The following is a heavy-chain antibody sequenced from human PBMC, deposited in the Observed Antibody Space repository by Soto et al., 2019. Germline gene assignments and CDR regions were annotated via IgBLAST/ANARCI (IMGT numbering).Heavy chain of an antibody. Sequence: GGSLRLSCAASGFTFDDYAMHWVRQAPGKGLEWVSGISWNSGSIGYADSVKGRFTISRDNAKNSLYLQMNSLRAEDTALYYCAKDSGGKYISYGETYYFDYWGQGT. J-gene: IGHJ4*02. CDR1: GFTFDDYA. CDR2: ISWNSGSI. CDR3: AKDSGGKYISYGETYYFDY. V-gene: IGHV3-9*01. D-gene: IGHD4-17*01.